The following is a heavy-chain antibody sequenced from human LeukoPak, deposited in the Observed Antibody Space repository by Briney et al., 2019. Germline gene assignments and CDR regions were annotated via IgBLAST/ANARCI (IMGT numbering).Heavy chain of an antibody. CDR3: ARSEYDFWTVRYYYGMDV. J-gene: IGHJ6*02. Sequence: SVKVSCKASGGTFSSYTISWVRQAPGQGLEWMGRIIPILGIANYAQKFQGRVTITADKSTSTAYMELSSLRSEDTAVHYCARSEYDFWTVRYYYGMDVWGQGTTVTVSS. CDR1: GGTFSSYT. V-gene: IGHV1-69*02. D-gene: IGHD3-3*01. CDR2: IIPILGIA.